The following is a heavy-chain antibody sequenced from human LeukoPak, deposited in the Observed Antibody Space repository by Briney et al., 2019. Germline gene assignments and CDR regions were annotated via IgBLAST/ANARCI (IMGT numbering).Heavy chain of an antibody. D-gene: IGHD5-24*01. V-gene: IGHV4-61*02. CDR1: GGSISSGSYY. CDR3: AGLLEMATPWFDP. Sequence: SETLSLTCTVSGGSISSGSYYWSWIRQPAGKGLEWIGRIYTRGSTNYNPSLKSRVTISVDTSKNQFSLKLSSVTAADTAVYYCAGLLEMATPWFDPWGQGTLVTVSS. J-gene: IGHJ5*02. CDR2: IYTRGST.